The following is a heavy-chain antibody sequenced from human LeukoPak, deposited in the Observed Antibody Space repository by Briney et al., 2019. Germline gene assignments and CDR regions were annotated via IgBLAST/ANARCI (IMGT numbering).Heavy chain of an antibody. CDR3: ATGDHSFDN. V-gene: IGHV4-4*07. Sequence: SETLSLTCSVSGASLTIYYWNWIRQPAGKGLEWIGRYTSGTTTHNPSLKSQFTMSIDTSKDQISLKLTSVTAADTAVYYCATGDHSFDNWGQGILVTVTP. CDR2: YTSGTT. CDR1: GASLTIYY. J-gene: IGHJ4*02.